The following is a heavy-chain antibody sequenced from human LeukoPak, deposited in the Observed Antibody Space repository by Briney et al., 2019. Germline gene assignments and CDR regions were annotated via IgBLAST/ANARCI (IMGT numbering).Heavy chain of an antibody. J-gene: IGHJ5*02. Sequence: ASVKVSCKASGYTFTSYGISWVRQAPGQGLEWMGWISAYNGNTNYAQKLQGRVTMTTDTSTSTAYMELRSLRSDDTAVYYCARVPPYSIGWYSWCDLWGQGTLVSVSS. CDR2: ISAYNGNT. CDR3: ARVPPYSIGWYSWCDL. V-gene: IGHV1-18*01. D-gene: IGHD6-19*01. CDR1: GYTFTSYG.